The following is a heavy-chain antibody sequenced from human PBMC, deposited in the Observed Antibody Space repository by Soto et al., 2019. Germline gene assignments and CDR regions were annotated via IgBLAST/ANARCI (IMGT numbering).Heavy chain of an antibody. Sequence: QVQLVESGGGVVQPGRSLRLSCAASGFTFSSYGMHWVRQAPGKGLEWVAVIWYDGSNKYYADSVKGRFTISRDNSKNTLDLQMNSLRAEDTAVYYCARDVAVAGDYYYYGMDVWGQGTTVTVSS. CDR2: IWYDGSNK. CDR3: ARDVAVAGDYYYYGMDV. J-gene: IGHJ6*02. CDR1: GFTFSSYG. V-gene: IGHV3-33*01. D-gene: IGHD6-19*01.